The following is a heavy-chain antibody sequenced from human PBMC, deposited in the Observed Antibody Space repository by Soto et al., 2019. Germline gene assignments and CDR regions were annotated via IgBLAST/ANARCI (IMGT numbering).Heavy chain of an antibody. J-gene: IGHJ5*02. CDR1: GYTFTGYY. CDR2: INPNSGGT. CDR3: ARDGYGLGSNNWFDP. V-gene: IGHV1-2*02. Sequence: ASVKVSCKASGYTFTGYYMHWVRQAPGQGLEWMGWINPNSGGTNYAQKLQGRVTMTRDTSISTAYMELSRLRSDDTAVYYCARDGYGLGSNNWFDPWGQGTLVTVSS. D-gene: IGHD6-13*01.